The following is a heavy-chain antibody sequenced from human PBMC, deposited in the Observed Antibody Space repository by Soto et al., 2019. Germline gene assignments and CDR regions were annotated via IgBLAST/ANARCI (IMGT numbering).Heavy chain of an antibody. J-gene: IGHJ4*02. V-gene: IGHV3-23*01. CDR2: ISGGGT. CDR1: GFPFSNYA. Sequence: EVQLLESGGGLVQPGGSLRLSCAASGFPFSNYAMNWVRQAPGKGLEWVSTISGGGTYYADSVKGRFTVSRDNSKNTVYLQMNSLRDEDTAVYYCAKLTAAWGQGTLVTVSS. CDR3: AKLTAA. D-gene: IGHD6-13*01.